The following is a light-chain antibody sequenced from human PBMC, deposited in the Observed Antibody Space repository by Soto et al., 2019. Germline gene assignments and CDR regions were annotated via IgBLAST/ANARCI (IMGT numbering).Light chain of an antibody. Sequence: EIVLTQSPDTLSLSPGERATLSCRASQSVRSSLAWYQQKPGQAPRLLIYDASNRATGIPARFSGSGSGTDFTLTISILEPEDFAVYYCQQRSNWPPEVTFGPGTKLDIK. V-gene: IGKV3-11*01. CDR2: DAS. CDR3: QQRSNWPPEVT. CDR1: QSVRSS. J-gene: IGKJ3*01.